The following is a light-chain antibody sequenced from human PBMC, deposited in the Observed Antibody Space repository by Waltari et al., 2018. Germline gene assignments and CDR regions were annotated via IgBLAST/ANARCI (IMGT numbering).Light chain of an antibody. CDR3: QQYGSSPWT. J-gene: IGKJ1*01. Sequence: EIVLTQSPGTLSVSPGERVTLSCRASQSVSSDLAWFQQKPGQAPRLLIYDATDRATGIPGRFSGSGSGTDFTLTISRLEPEDFAVYYCQQYGSSPWTFGQGTKVEIK. V-gene: IGKV3-20*01. CDR1: QSVSSD. CDR2: DAT.